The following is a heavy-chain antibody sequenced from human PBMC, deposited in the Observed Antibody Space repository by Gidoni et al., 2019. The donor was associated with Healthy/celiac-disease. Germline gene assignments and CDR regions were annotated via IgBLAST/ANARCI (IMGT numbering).Heavy chain of an antibody. V-gene: IGHV3-9*01. Sequence: EVQLVESGGGLVQPGRSLSLSCAASGFTFDDYAMHWVRQAPGKGLEWVSGISWNSGSIGYADSVKGRFTISRDNAKNSLYLQMNSLRAEDTALYYCAKTSRTSWPYFDYWGQGTLVTVSS. CDR2: ISWNSGSI. J-gene: IGHJ4*02. CDR3: AKTSRTSWPYFDY. CDR1: GFTFDDYA. D-gene: IGHD2-2*01.